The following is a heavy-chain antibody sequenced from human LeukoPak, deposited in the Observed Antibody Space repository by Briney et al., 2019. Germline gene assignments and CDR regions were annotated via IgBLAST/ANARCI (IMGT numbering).Heavy chain of an antibody. D-gene: IGHD5-24*01. J-gene: IGHJ4*02. Sequence: SQTLSLTCTVSGGSISSGGYYWSWIRQHPGKGLEWIGYIYYSGSTYYNPSLKSRVTISVDTSKNQFSLKLSSVTAADTAVYYCARANKRWLQLGYFDYWGQGTLVTLSS. CDR1: GGSISSGGYY. CDR2: IYYSGST. CDR3: ARANKRWLQLGYFDY. V-gene: IGHV4-31*03.